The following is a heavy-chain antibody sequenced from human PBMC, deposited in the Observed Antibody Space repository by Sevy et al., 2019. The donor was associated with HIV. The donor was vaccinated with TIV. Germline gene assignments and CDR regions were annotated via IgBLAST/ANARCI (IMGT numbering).Heavy chain of an antibody. V-gene: IGHV4-38-2*01. CDR2: VFHSGNT. CDR3: ARHSHGSGTYYVPIDS. D-gene: IGHD3-10*01. J-gene: IGHJ4*02. Sequence: SETLSLTCAVSGYSITSGYLWGWIRQPPGKGLEWIGSVFHSGNTYYNPSLNSRVIISVDTSKNQFSLKLNSVTAADTALYYCARHSHGSGTYYVPIDSWGQGTLVTVSS. CDR1: GYSITSGYL.